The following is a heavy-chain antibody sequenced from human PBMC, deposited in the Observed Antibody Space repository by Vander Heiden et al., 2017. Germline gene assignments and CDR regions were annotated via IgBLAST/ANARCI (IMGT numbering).Heavy chain of an antibody. CDR3: ASYLSNAGGRGT. D-gene: IGHD3-16*01. CDR2: TYASGSI. V-gene: IGHV4-30-4*01. J-gene: IGHJ4*02. CDR1: GDSVSSGDYH. Sequence: QVQLQESGPGLVKHSATLSLTCSVSGDSVSSGDYHWSWLRQPPGKGLEWIGCTYASGSIFYNPSLKSRAAISLDTSKNQFSLRLTSVTVADTAVYYCASYLSNAGGRGTWGQGTLVTVSS.